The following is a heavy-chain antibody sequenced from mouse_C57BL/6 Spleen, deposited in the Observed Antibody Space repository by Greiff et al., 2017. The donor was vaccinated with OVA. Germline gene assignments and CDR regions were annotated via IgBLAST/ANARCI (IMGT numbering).Heavy chain of an antibody. Sequence: QVQLQQSGAELVRPGASVTLSCKASGYTFTDYEMHWVKQTPVHGLEWIGAIDPDTGGTAYNQKFKGKAILTADKSSSTAYMELRSLTSEDSAVYYCTRLLPPGFAYWGQGTLVTVSA. CDR1: GYTFTDYE. D-gene: IGHD1-1*01. CDR3: TRLLPPGFAY. V-gene: IGHV1-15*01. CDR2: IDPDTGGT. J-gene: IGHJ3*01.